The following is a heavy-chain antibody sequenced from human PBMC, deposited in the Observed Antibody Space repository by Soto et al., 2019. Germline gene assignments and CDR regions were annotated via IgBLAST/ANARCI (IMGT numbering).Heavy chain of an antibody. Sequence: QVQLVESGGGVVQPGTSLRVSCGGSGFTFRSDVIHWVRQAHVKGLEWVALTSDDGSDKYYGDSGRGRFTISRDNSRNTVDLQMESLRLEDTALYYCARWGTTGGLDVWGQGTLVSVSS. J-gene: IGHJ1*01. CDR3: ARWGTTGGLDV. D-gene: IGHD3-16*01. CDR1: GFTFRSDV. CDR2: TSDDGSDK. V-gene: IGHV3-30*19.